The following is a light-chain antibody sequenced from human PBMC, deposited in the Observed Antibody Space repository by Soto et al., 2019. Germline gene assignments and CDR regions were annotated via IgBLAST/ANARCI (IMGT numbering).Light chain of an antibody. Sequence: DIVMTQSPATLSVSPGERATLSCRASQSIRTDLAWCQQKSGQGPRLLIYDASTRATGIPARFSGSGSGTEFTLTISSLQSEDFAVYYCQQYNNWPPWTFGQGTKVDIK. V-gene: IGKV3D-15*01. J-gene: IGKJ1*01. CDR3: QQYNNWPPWT. CDR2: DAS. CDR1: QSIRTD.